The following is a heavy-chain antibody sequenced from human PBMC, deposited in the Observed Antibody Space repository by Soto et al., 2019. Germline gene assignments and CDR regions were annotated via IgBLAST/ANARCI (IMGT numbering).Heavy chain of an antibody. CDR1: GFTFSSYA. D-gene: IGHD3-3*01. CDR3: ARGTTLAIFDYGMDV. V-gene: IGHV3-30-3*01. Sequence: GGSLRLSCAASGFTFSSYAMHWVRQAPGKGLEWVAVISSDGTNKFYADSVRGRITISRDNSKNTLYLQMNSLRGEDSSVYYCARGTTLAIFDYGMDVSGQGTTVTVSS. CDR2: ISSDGTNK. J-gene: IGHJ6*02.